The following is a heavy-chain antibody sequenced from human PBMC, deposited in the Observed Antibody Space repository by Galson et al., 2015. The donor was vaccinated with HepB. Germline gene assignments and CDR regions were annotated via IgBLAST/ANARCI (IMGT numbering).Heavy chain of an antibody. CDR2: IYSGGST. CDR1: GFTVSSNY. J-gene: IGHJ5*02. V-gene: IGHV3-53*01. Sequence: SLRLSCAASGFTVSSNYMSWVRQAPGKGLEWVSVIYSGGSTYYADSVKGRFTISRDNSKNTLYLQMNSLRAEDTAVYYCARDQKTSGRGFDPWGQGTLVTVSS. CDR3: ARDQKTSGRGFDP.